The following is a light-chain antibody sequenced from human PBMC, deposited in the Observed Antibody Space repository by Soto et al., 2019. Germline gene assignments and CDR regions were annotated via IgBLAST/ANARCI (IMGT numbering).Light chain of an antibody. J-gene: IGKJ2*01. V-gene: IGKV1-33*01. CDR2: GAS. CDR1: QGISNY. Sequence: DIQMTQSPSSLSSSVGDRVTITCRASQGISNYLNWYQQQPGKAPNLLIYGASNMEAGLPSWFSGSGSGTDFTFTISSLQAEDFASYYCQNYNNYPYTFGQGTKLEIK. CDR3: QNYNNYPYT.